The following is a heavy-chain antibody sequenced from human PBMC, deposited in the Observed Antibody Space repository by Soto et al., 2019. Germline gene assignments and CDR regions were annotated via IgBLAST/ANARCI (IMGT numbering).Heavy chain of an antibody. CDR2: ITSSATTI. J-gene: IGHJ6*02. CDR3: VRGTRTPGLDI. D-gene: IGHD1-7*01. CDR1: GFALSDYY. V-gene: IGHV3-11*01. Sequence: GGSLRLSCAGSGFALSDYYMNWIRQAPGKGLEWVAYITSSATTIFYADSVKGRFTISRDNAKNSLYLQMSSLTAEDTATYYCVRGTRTPGLDIWGRGTTVTVSS.